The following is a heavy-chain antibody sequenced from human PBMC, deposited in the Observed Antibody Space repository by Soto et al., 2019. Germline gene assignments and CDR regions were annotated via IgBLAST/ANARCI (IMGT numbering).Heavy chain of an antibody. CDR3: ARSVAVPGAHIDY. Sequence: PSETLSLTCSASGGSISGSYWSWIRQSPGKGLEWLGYVYYTGSTNYSPSLRSRVSISVDTSKNEFSLRLSSVTAADTAVYFCARSVAVPGAHIDYWGQGTKVTVSS. V-gene: IGHV4-59*01. D-gene: IGHD6-19*01. J-gene: IGHJ4*02. CDR1: GGSISGSY. CDR2: VYYTGST.